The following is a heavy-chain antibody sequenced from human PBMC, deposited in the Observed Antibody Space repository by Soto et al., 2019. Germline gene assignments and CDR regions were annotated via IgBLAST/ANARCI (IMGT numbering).Heavy chain of an antibody. Sequence: PGGSLRLSCAASGLSLSDQFMDWVRQVPGKGLERVGRSRNKVASYTTEYAAPVKGRFTISRDESKNSLYLQMNSLRTEDTAVYFWAGGATGRAPFQHWGQRTLVTVSS. CDR1: GLSLSDQF. CDR2: SRNKVASYTT. CDR3: AGGATGRAPFQH. J-gene: IGHJ1*01. D-gene: IGHD6-13*01. V-gene: IGHV3-72*01.